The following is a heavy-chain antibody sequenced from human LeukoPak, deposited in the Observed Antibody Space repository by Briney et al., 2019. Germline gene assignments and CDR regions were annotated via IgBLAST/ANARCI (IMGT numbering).Heavy chain of an antibody. J-gene: IGHJ6*03. D-gene: IGHD6-19*01. CDR1: GFTFSSYW. Sequence: PGGCLRLSCAASGFTFSSYWMSWVRQAPGKGLEWLANIKQDGSEKYYVDSVKGRFTISRDSAENSLYLQMNSLRAEDTAVYYCARGRIAVAGTYIPSNWGPQLYYMDVWGKGTTVTVSS. CDR2: IKQDGSEK. V-gene: IGHV3-7*01. CDR3: ARGRIAVAGTYIPSNWGPQLYYMDV.